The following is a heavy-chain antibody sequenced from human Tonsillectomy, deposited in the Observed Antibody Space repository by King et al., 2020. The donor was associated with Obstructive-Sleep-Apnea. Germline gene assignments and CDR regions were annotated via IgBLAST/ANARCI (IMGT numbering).Heavy chain of an antibody. D-gene: IGHD3-3*01. CDR2: IYSGGST. J-gene: IGHJ6*02. CDR1: GFTVSSNY. CDR3: ASARYVWSGYYTDYYYYGMDV. V-gene: IGHV3-66*01. Sequence: VQLVESGGGLVQPGGSLRLSCAASGFTVSSNYMSWVRQAPGKGLEWVSVIYSGGSTYYADSVKGRFTISRDNSKNTLYLQMNSLRAEDTAVYYCASARYVWSGYYTDYYYYGMDVWGQGTTVAVSS.